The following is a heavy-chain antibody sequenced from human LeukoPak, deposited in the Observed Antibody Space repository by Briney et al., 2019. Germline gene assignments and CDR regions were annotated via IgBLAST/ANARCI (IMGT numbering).Heavy chain of an antibody. V-gene: IGHV1-18*01. Sequence: EASVKVSCKASGYTFTSYGISWVRQAPGQGLEWMGWISAYNGNTNYAQKLQGRVTMTTDTSTSTAYMELRSLRSDDTAVYYCASTDFWSGYDTRVTDYWGQGTLVTVSS. J-gene: IGHJ4*02. D-gene: IGHD3-3*01. CDR3: ASTDFWSGYDTRVTDY. CDR2: ISAYNGNT. CDR1: GYTFTSYG.